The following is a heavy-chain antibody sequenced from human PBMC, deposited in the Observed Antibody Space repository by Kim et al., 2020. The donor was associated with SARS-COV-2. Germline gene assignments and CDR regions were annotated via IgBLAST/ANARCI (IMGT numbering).Heavy chain of an antibody. CDR2: ISSSGRTI. J-gene: IGHJ4*02. V-gene: IGHV3-48*02. CDR1: GFTLSSYS. CDR3: ARDFYGDYDPDS. D-gene: IGHD4-17*01. Sequence: GGSLRLSCAASGFTLSSYSMNWVRQAPGKGLEWVSYISSSGRTIYYADSVKGRFTISRDNAKNSLYLQMNSQRDEDTAVYYCARDFYGDYDPDSWGQGTL.